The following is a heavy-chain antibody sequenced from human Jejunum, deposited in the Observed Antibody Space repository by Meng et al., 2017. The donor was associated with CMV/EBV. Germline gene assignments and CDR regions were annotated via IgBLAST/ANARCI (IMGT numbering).Heavy chain of an antibody. D-gene: IGHD3-10*01. CDR2: IKRKTDGGTT. J-gene: IGHJ6*02. Sequence: APGKGLEWVGRIKRKTDGGTTDYAAPVKGRFNISRDDSKNTLYLQMNSLKTEDTAVYFCTTEGSSYYFASGSYYNQDYYYYYGLDVWGQGTTVTVSS. V-gene: IGHV3-15*01. CDR3: TTEGSSYYFASGSYYNQDYYYYYGLDV.